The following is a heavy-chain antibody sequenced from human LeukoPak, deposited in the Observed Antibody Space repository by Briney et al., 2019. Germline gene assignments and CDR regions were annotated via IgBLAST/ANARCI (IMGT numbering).Heavy chain of an antibody. J-gene: IGHJ6*02. D-gene: IGHD3-10*01. CDR3: TRDQGAGAYRSFGMDV. CDR2: ISSTSTYI. Sequence: GGSLRLSCAASGFTFSTYSMSWVRQAPGKGLEWVSSISSTSTYIFYADSVKGRFTISKDNAKSPLYLQMNSLRAEDTAIYHCTRDQGAGAYRSFGMDVWGQGTSVTVSS. CDR1: GFTFSTYS. V-gene: IGHV3-21*01.